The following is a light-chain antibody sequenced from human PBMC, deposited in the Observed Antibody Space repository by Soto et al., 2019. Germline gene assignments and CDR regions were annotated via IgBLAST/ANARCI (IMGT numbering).Light chain of an antibody. Sequence: QAVVTQSPSASASLGASVKLTCILSSGHSSYAIAWHQKQPGKGPRYLMDLNNDGSHTKGDGIPDRFSGSSSGADRYLIISSLQSEDEADYYCQTWGTGFQFFGGGTKLTVL. CDR1: SGHSSYA. CDR2: LNNDGSH. J-gene: IGLJ2*01. V-gene: IGLV4-69*01. CDR3: QTWGTGFQF.